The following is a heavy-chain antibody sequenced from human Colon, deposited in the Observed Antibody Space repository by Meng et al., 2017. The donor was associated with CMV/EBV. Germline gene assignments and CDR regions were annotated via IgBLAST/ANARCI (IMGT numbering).Heavy chain of an antibody. CDR1: GGSISGYY. D-gene: IGHD6-13*01. Sequence: GSLRLSCTVSGGSISGYYWSWIRQPPGKGLEWIGYIFDSGSTNYNPSLKSRVTISVDTSKNQFSLKLSSLTAADTAVYYCARGSTGYSSSWYRYWGQGTLVTVSS. J-gene: IGHJ4*02. CDR2: IFDSGST. CDR3: ARGSTGYSSSWYRY. V-gene: IGHV4-59*01.